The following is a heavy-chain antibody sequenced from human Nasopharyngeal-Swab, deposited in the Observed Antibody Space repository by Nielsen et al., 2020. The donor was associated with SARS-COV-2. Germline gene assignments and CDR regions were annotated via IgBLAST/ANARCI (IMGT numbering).Heavy chain of an antibody. CDR3: VRLTYYYDSSGYTNTHPDY. V-gene: IGHV4-59*08. Sequence: WIRQPPGKGLEWIGYIYYSGSTNYNPSLKSRVTISVDTSKNQFSLKLSSVTAADTAVYYCVRLTYYYDSSGYTNTHPDYWGQGTLVTVSS. D-gene: IGHD3-22*01. CDR2: IYYSGST. J-gene: IGHJ4*02.